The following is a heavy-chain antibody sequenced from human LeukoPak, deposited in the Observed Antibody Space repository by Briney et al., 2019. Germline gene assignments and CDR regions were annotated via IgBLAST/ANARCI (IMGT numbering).Heavy chain of an antibody. V-gene: IGHV3-7*01. J-gene: IGHJ4*02. CDR2: IKPDGSEK. D-gene: IGHD6-25*01. Sequence: GSLRLSCAASGFTFSSYWMSWVRQAPGKGLEWVANIKPDGSEKYYVDSVKGRFTISRDNAKNSLYLQMNSLRAEDTAVYYCARRSRSGDAYYFDYWGQGTLVTVSS. CDR1: GFTFSSYW. CDR3: ARRSRSGDAYYFDY.